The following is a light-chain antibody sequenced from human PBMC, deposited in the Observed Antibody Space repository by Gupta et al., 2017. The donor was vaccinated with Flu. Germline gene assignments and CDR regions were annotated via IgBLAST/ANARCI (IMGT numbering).Light chain of an antibody. V-gene: IGLV1-40*01. J-gene: IGLJ3*02. CDR1: SSNIGAGYD. Sequence: QSVLTQPPSVSGAPSQRVTISCTGSSSNIGAGYDVHWYQQPQGAANKFLCDRNTNRPSGVTDRFSGYKSGTSASLDITGLQAEDEADYYCQYSDSTLTALVFGGGTKVTVL. CDR3: QYSDSTLTALV. CDR2: RNT.